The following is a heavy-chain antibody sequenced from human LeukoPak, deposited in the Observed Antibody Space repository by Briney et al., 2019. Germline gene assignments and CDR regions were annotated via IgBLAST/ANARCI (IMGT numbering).Heavy chain of an antibody. J-gene: IGHJ3*02. CDR1: GGSISSYY. V-gene: IGHV4-59*08. D-gene: IGHD6-13*01. CDR2: IYYSGST. CDR3: ARFRNTDSSSWDDDAFDI. Sequence: SETLSLTCTVSGGSISSYYWSWIRQPPGEGLEWIGYIYYSGSTSYNPSLKSRVTISVDTSKNQFSLKLSSVTAADTAVYYCARFRNTDSSSWDDDAFDIWGQGTMVTVSS.